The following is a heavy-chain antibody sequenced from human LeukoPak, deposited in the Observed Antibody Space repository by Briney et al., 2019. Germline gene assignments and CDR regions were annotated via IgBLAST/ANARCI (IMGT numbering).Heavy chain of an antibody. J-gene: IGHJ4*02. CDR1: GGTFSSYA. D-gene: IGHD6-19*01. CDR3: AREGYSSAWSPSDY. CDR2: IIPIFGTA. Sequence: ASVKVSCKASGGTFSSYAISWVRQAPGQGLEWMGGIIPIFGTANYAQKFQGRVTITTDESTSTAYMELSSLRSEDTAVYYCAREGYSSAWSPSDYWGQGTLVTVSS. V-gene: IGHV1-69*05.